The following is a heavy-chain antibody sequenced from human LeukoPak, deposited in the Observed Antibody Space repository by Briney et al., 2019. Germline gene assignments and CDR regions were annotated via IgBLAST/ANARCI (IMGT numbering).Heavy chain of an antibody. CDR2: ISGDKGPT. J-gene: IGHJ4*02. CDR1: GYPFANFA. CDR3: ARGGYSDF. D-gene: IGHD2-15*01. Sequence: ASVKVSCKASGYPFANFAISWVRQARRQGLEWVGWISGDKGPTYYAQKLQDRVTLTTDTSTSTAYMELTNLRSDDTAVYYCARGGYSDFWGQGTLVTVSS. V-gene: IGHV1-18*01.